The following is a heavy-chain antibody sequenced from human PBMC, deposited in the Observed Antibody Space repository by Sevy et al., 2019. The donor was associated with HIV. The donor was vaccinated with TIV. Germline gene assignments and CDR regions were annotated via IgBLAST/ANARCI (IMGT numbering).Heavy chain of an antibody. J-gene: IGHJ6*02. Sequence: ASVKVSCKASGGTFSSYAISWVRQAPEQGLEWMGGIIPIFGTANYAQKFQGRVTITADESTSTAYMELSSLRSEDTAVYYCAGMIAAAGDYYYYGMDVWGQGTTVTVSS. CDR3: AGMIAAAGDYYYYGMDV. V-gene: IGHV1-69*13. CDR2: IIPIFGTA. CDR1: GGTFSSYA. D-gene: IGHD6-13*01.